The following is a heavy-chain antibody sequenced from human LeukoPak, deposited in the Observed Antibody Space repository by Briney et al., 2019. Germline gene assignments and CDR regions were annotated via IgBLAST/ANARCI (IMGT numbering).Heavy chain of an antibody. CDR3: ARGGYSYGTFDP. V-gene: IGHV4-59*01. CDR1: GGSISSYY. D-gene: IGHD5-18*01. CDR2: IYYSGST. Sequence: SETLSLTCTVSGGSISSYYWSWIRPPPGKGLEWIGYIYYSGSTNYNPSLKSRVTISVDTSKNQFSLKLSSVTAADTAVYYCARGGYSYGTFDPWGQGTLVTVSS. J-gene: IGHJ5*02.